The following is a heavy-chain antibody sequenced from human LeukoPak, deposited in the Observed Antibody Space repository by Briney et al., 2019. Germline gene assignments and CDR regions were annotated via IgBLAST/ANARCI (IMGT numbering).Heavy chain of an antibody. CDR1: GGSIGSHY. Sequence: SETLSLTCTVSGGSIGSHYWSWIRQPPGKGLEWIGYIYYSGSTNYNPSLKSRVTISVDTSKNQFSLKLSSVTAADTAVYYCARENGGLWFGELLSPHWFDPWGQGTLVTVSS. D-gene: IGHD3-10*01. V-gene: IGHV4-59*11. J-gene: IGHJ5*02. CDR3: ARENGGLWFGELLSPHWFDP. CDR2: IYYSGST.